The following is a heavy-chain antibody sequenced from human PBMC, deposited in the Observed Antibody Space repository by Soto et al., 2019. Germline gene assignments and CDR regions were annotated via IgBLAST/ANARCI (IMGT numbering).Heavy chain of an antibody. D-gene: IGHD6-13*01. CDR2: ISGSGGST. CDR1: GFTFSSYA. J-gene: IGHJ5*02. Sequence: GGSLRLSCAASGFTFSSYAMSWVRQAPGKGLEWVSAISGSGGSTYYADSVKGRFTISRDNSKNTLYLQMNSLRAEDTAVYYWAKDGVGHVNSSSFWLWKRPRNWFDPWGQGTLVTVSS. CDR3: AKDGVGHVNSSSFWLWKRPRNWFDP. V-gene: IGHV3-23*01.